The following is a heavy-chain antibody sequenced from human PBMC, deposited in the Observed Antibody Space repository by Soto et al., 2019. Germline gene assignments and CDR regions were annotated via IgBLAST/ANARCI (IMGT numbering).Heavy chain of an antibody. Sequence: SRPLSRTCALSGVSVASNTVSWNWSRQSPSRGLEWLGRTYFRSKWYNDYAVSGKRRIIINPDTSNNQFSLQLNSVTPEERAVYFCAKGDNLGPKTGYAFDPWGQGIMVTVSS. D-gene: IGHD5-12*01. CDR1: GVSVASNTVS. CDR3: AKGDNLGPKTGYAFDP. CDR2: TYFRSKWYN. V-gene: IGHV6-1*01. J-gene: IGHJ5*02.